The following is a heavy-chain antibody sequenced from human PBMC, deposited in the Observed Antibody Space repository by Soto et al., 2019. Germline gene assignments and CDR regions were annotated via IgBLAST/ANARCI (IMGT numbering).Heavy chain of an antibody. CDR3: ASSIAAAGDFDY. CDR1: VGSISSYY. Sequence: SETLSLTCTVSVGSISSYYWSWIRQPPGKGLEWIGYIYYSGSTNYNPSLKSRVTISVDTSKNQFSLKLSSVTAAVTAVYYCASSIAAAGDFDYWGQGTLVTVSS. D-gene: IGHD6-13*01. V-gene: IGHV4-59*08. CDR2: IYYSGST. J-gene: IGHJ4*02.